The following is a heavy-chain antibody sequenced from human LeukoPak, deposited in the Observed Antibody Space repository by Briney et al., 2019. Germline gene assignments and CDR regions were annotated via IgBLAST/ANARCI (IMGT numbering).Heavy chain of an antibody. CDR2: INHSGST. CDR1: GGSFSGYY. V-gene: IGHV4-34*01. Sequence: SETLSLTCAVYGGSFSGYYWSWTRQPPGKGLEWIGEINHSGSTNYNPSLKSRVTISVDTSKNQFSLKLSSVTAADTAVYYCARETSDLGYVGEFDYWGQGTLVTVSS. CDR3: ARETSDLGYVGEFDY. J-gene: IGHJ4*02. D-gene: IGHD3-16*01.